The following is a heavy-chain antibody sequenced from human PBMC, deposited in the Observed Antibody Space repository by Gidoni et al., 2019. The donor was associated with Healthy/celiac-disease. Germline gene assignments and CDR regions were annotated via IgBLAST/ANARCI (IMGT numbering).Heavy chain of an antibody. CDR1: GFNFSSYS. CDR2: ISSSSSYI. D-gene: IGHD5-18*01. V-gene: IGHV3-21*01. J-gene: IGHJ5*02. CDR3: ARGEPGVDTAIFDP. Sequence: EVQLVESGGGLVKPGGSLRLSCAASGFNFSSYSMNWVRQAPGKGLEWVSSISSSSSYIYYADSVKGRFTISRDNAKNSLYLQMNSLRAEDTAVYYCARGEPGVDTAIFDPWGQGTLVTVSS.